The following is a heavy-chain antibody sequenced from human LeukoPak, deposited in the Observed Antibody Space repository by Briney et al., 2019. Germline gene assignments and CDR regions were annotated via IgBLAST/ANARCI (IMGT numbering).Heavy chain of an antibody. CDR2: IYGGGNT. D-gene: IGHD3-22*01. V-gene: IGHV3-53*01. CDR3: ARRYYYDSSGHYWYLDL. J-gene: IGHJ2*01. Sequence: PGGSLRLSCAASGFTVSSNYMSWVRQAPGKGLEWVSVIYGGGNTYYADSVKGRFTISRDNSKNTLYLQMNSLRAEDTAVYYCARRYYYDSSGHYWYLDLWGRGTLVTVSS. CDR1: GFTVSSNY.